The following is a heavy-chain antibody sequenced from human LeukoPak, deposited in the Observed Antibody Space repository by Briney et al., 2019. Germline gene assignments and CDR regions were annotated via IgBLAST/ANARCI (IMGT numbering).Heavy chain of an antibody. Sequence: PSETLSLICTVSGGSSSSYYWSWIRQPPGKGLGWIGYIYYSGSTNYNPSLKSRVTISVDTSKNQFSLKLRSVTAADTAVYYCARVRSIAAAHAAFDISGQGTMATVSS. D-gene: IGHD6-6*01. CDR2: IYYSGST. V-gene: IGHV4-59*01. CDR1: GGSSSSYY. J-gene: IGHJ3*02. CDR3: ARVRSIAAAHAAFDI.